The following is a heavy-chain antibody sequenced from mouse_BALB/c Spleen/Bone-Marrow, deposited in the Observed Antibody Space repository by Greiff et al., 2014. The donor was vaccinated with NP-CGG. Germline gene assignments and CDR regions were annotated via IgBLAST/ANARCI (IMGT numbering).Heavy chain of an antibody. CDR1: GFSFNSYG. CDR2: ISGGGSYT. J-gene: IGHJ3*01. D-gene: IGHD2-4*01. V-gene: IGHV5-9-2*01. CDR3: ARHAYCDQTEVSFVY. Sequence: DVHLVESGGGLVKSGGSLKLSCAASGFSFNSYGMSWVRQTPEKRLEWVATISGGGSYTFYPDSVKGRFTISRDNAKNNLYLQLSSLRSEDTALYYCARHAYCDQTEVSFVYWGQGTLVTVSA.